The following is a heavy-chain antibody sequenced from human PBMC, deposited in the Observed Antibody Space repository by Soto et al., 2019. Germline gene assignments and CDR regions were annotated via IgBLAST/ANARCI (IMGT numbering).Heavy chain of an antibody. CDR2: IYYSGST. CDR3: ATLYYYDSSCYSDY. CDR1: GGSVSSGSYY. Sequence: QVQLQESGPGLVKPSETLSLTCTVSGGSVSSGSYYWSWIRQPPGKGLEWIGDIYYSGSTNYNPALKSRVTISVDTSKNQFSLKLSSVTAADTAVYYCATLYYYDSSCYSDYWGQGTLVTVSS. J-gene: IGHJ4*02. V-gene: IGHV4-61*01. D-gene: IGHD3-22*01.